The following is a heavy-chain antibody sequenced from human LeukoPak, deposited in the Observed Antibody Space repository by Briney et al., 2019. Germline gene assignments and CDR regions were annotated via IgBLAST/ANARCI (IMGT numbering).Heavy chain of an antibody. CDR3: ARHAGGRYNTHFDY. CDR1: GGSISTSNYY. V-gene: IGHV4-39*01. Sequence: SETLSLTCTVSGGSISTSNYYWGWIRQPPGKGLEWIGNIFYSGSTYYSPSLKSRVTISLDTSRNQFFLKLSSVTAADTAVYYCARHAGGRYNTHFDYWGQGSLVTVSS. CDR2: IFYSGST. J-gene: IGHJ4*02. D-gene: IGHD3-16*01.